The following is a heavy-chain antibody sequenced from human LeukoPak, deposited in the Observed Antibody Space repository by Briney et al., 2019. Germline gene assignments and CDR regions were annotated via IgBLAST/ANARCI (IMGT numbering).Heavy chain of an antibody. V-gene: IGHV4-61*01. CDR2: IYYSGST. CDR1: GGSFSSGSYY. J-gene: IGHJ4*02. Sequence: SETLSLTCTVSGGSFSSGSYYWRWIRQPPGKGLEWIGYIYYSGSTNYNPSLKSRVTISVDTSKNQFSLKLSSVTAADTAVYYCAREGLVDPTFDYWGQGTLVTVSS. CDR3: AREGLVDPTFDY. D-gene: IGHD6-19*01.